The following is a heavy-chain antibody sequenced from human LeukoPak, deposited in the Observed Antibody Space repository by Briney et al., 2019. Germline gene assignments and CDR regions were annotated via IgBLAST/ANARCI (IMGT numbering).Heavy chain of an antibody. D-gene: IGHD2-8*01. V-gene: IGHV1-46*01. CDR3: ARANKHVLMSYNWFDP. CDR2: INPSGGST. Sequence: ASVKVSCKASGYTFTSYYMHWVRQAPGQGLEWMGIINPSGGSTSYAQKFQGRVTMTRDMSTSTVYMELSRLRSDDTAVYYCARANKHVLMSYNWFDPWGQGTLVTVSS. J-gene: IGHJ5*02. CDR1: GYTFTSYY.